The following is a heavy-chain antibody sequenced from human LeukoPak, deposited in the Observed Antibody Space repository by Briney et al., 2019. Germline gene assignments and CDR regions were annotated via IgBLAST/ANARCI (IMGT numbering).Heavy chain of an antibody. CDR2: IYHSGNT. CDR1: DGSISTDNYY. D-gene: IGHD3-3*01. V-gene: IGHV4-30-2*01. J-gene: IGHJ3*02. Sequence: PSETLSLTCTVSDGSISTDNYYWSWIRQPPGKGLEWIGYIYHSGNTYYNPSLKSRVTISVDRSKNQFSLKLSSVTAADTAVYYCAGSTYYDFWSASPASGFTNAFDIWGQGTMVTVSS. CDR3: AGSTYYDFWSASPASGFTNAFDI.